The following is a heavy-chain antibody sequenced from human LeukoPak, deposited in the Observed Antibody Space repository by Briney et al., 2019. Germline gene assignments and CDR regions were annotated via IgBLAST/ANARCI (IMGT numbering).Heavy chain of an antibody. J-gene: IGHJ4*02. CDR2: LYTSGST. CDR3: ATLTGSLYFDY. D-gene: IGHD1-26*01. V-gene: IGHV4-4*07. Sequence: SETLPLTCTVSGGSISSYYWSWIRQPAGKGLEWIGRLYTSGSTNFNPSLKSRVTMSVDTSKNQFSLKLISVTAADTAVYYCATLTGSLYFDYWGQGTLVTVSS. CDR1: GGSISSYY.